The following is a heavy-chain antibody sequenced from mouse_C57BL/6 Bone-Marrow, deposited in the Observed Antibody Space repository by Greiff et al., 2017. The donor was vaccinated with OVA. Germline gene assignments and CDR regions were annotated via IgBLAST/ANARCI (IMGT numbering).Heavy chain of an antibody. Sequence: QVQLQQPGAELVKPGASVKMSCKASGYTFTSYWITWVKQRPGQGLEWIGDIYPGSGSTNYNEKFKSKATLTVDTSSSTAYMQLSSLTSEDSAVYYCARRYYGSSYWYVDVLGTGTTVTVSA. CDR1: GYTFTSYW. D-gene: IGHD1-1*01. J-gene: IGHJ1*03. V-gene: IGHV1-55*01. CDR2: IYPGSGST. CDR3: ARRYYGSSYWYVDV.